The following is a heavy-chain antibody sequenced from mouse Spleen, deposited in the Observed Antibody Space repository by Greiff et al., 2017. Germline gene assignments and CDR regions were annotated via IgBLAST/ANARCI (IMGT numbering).Heavy chain of an antibody. CDR3: ARDSGGYSDY. V-gene: IGHV5-4*01. D-gene: IGHD1-1*02. CDR1: GFTFSSYA. CDR2: ISDGGSYT. Sequence: EVQVVESGGGLVKPGGSLKLSCAASGFTFSSYAMSWVRQTPEKRLEWVATISDGGSYTYYPDNVKGRFTISRDNAKNNLYLQMSHLKSEDTAMYYCARDSGGYSDYWGQGTTLTVSS. J-gene: IGHJ2*01.